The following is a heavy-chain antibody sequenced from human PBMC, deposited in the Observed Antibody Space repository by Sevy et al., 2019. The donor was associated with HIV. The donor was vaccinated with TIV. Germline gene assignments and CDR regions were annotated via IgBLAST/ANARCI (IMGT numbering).Heavy chain of an antibody. CDR1: GITFSSAW. CDR2: IKSETDGGAA. CDR3: TTDLGFYSSK. V-gene: IGHV3-15*01. J-gene: IGHJ4*02. Sequence: GGSLRLSCAASGITFSSAWMSWVSLVPGKGLEWLGRIKSETDGGAADYAAAVKGRFTISRDDSKETLYLQLNSLKTEDTAVYYCTTDLGFYSSKWGQGTLVTVSS. D-gene: IGHD4-4*01.